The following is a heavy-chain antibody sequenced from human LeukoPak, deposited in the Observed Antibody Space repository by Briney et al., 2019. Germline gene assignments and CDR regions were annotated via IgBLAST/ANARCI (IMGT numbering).Heavy chain of an antibody. V-gene: IGHV5-51*01. J-gene: IGHJ3*02. CDR2: IYPGDSDT. CDR1: GYSFTSYW. D-gene: IGHD3-22*01. Sequence: GESLKISCKGSGYSFTSYWIGWVRQMPGKGLEWMGIIYPGDSDTRYSPSFQGQVTISADKSISTAYLQWSSLKASDTAMYYCARPRILGDYDDAFDIWGQGTMVTVSS. CDR3: ARPRILGDYDDAFDI.